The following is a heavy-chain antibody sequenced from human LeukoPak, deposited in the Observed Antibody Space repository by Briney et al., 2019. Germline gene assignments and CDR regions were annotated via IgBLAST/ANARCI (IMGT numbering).Heavy chain of an antibody. Sequence: GGSLRLSCAASGFTFSSYGMHWVRQAPGKGLEWVAVIWYDGSNKYYADSVKGRFTISRDNSKNTLYLQMNSLRAEDTAVYYCAAPGSYYDFGAFDIWGQGTMVTVSS. CDR2: IWYDGSNK. CDR3: AAPGSYYDFGAFDI. CDR1: GFTFSSYG. V-gene: IGHV3-33*01. D-gene: IGHD1-26*01. J-gene: IGHJ3*02.